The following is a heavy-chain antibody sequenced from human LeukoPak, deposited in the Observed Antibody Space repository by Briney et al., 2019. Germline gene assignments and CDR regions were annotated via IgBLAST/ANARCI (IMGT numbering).Heavy chain of an antibody. CDR3: AKDGDGGGSCLDY. Sequence: PGGSLRLSCAASGFTFSSYAMSWVRQAPGKGLGWVSAISGSGGSTYYADSVKGRFTISRDNSKNTLYLQMNSLRAEDTAVYYCAKDGDGGGSCLDYWGQGTLVTVSS. J-gene: IGHJ4*02. V-gene: IGHV3-23*01. D-gene: IGHD2-15*01. CDR1: GFTFSSYA. CDR2: ISGSGGST.